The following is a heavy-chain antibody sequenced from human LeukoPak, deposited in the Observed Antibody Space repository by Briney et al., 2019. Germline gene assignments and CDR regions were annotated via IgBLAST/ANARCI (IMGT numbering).Heavy chain of an antibody. D-gene: IGHD3-9*01. V-gene: IGHV4-34*01. Sequence: SETLSLTCAVYGGSFSGYYWGWIRQPPGKGLEWIGEINHSGSTNYNPSLKSRVTISVDTSKNQFSLKLSSVTAADTAVYYCARGRYFDWLLNYYYYGMDVWGQGTTVTVSS. CDR2: INHSGST. CDR3: ARGRYFDWLLNYYYYGMDV. J-gene: IGHJ6*02. CDR1: GGSFSGYY.